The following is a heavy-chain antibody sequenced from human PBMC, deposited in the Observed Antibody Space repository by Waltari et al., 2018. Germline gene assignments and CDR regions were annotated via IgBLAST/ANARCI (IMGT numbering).Heavy chain of an antibody. CDR3: ARDAGYSGHGGFDP. CDR1: GFTVSSNY. V-gene: IGHV3-53*01. J-gene: IGHJ5*02. CDR2: IYSGGST. D-gene: IGHD5-12*01. Sequence: EVQLVESGGGLIQPGGSLRLSCAASGFTVSSNYMSWARQAPGKGREWVSVIYSGGSTYYADSVKGRFTISRDNSKNTLYLQMNSLRAEDTAVYYCARDAGYSGHGGFDPWGQGTLVTVSS.